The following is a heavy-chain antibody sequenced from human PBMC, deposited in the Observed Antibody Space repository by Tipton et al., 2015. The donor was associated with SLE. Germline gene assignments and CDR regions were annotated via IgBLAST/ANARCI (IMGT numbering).Heavy chain of an antibody. CDR1: GDSIDGYY. V-gene: IGHV4-59*08. J-gene: IGHJ4*02. CDR3: ASLGVVGATEGVY. D-gene: IGHD1-26*01. Sequence: TLSLTCTVSGDSIDGYYWTWIRQSPGKGLEWIGYVSSRGFTNYNPSLKSRVTMSIDTSKSQISLKVNSVTAADTAVYYCASLGVVGATEGVYWGQGTLVTVSS. CDR2: VSSRGFT.